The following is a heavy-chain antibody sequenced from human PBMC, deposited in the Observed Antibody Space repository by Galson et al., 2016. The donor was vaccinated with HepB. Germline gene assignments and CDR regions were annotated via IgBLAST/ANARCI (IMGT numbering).Heavy chain of an antibody. V-gene: IGHV3-9*01. CDR2: ISWNSGSI. J-gene: IGHJ6*02. CDR3: AKASGSYNYYYFYGMGV. D-gene: IGHD3-10*01. CDR1: GFNFDNYA. Sequence: SLRLSCAASGFNFDNYAMHWVRQGPGKGLEWVSGISWNSGSIGYADSVKGRFTISRDNAENSVYLQMNSLRAEDTALYYCAKASGSYNYYYFYGMGVWGQGTTVTVSS.